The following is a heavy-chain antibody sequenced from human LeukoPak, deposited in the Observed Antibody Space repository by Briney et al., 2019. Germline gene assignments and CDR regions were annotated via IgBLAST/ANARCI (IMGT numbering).Heavy chain of an antibody. Sequence: GGSLRLSCAASGFTFSTYWMTWVRQAPGKGLEWVANIKHDGSEKNYVDSVKGRFTISRDNAKNSLYLQMNSLRAEDTAVYYCARYCSSTSCYETPLFDYWGQGTLVTVSS. CDR1: GFTFSTYW. CDR2: IKHDGSEK. J-gene: IGHJ4*02. D-gene: IGHD2-2*01. V-gene: IGHV3-7*01. CDR3: ARYCSSTSCYETPLFDY.